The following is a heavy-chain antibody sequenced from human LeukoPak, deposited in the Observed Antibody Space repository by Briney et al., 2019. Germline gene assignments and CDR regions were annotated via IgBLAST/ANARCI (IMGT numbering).Heavy chain of an antibody. CDR3: AKLSDIVLEPAAIPLDS. CDR1: GGSISSYY. CDR2: IYYSGST. J-gene: IGHJ4*02. Sequence: SETLSLTCTVPGGSISSYYWSWIRQPPGKGLEWIGYIYYSGSTNYNPSLKSRVTISVATSKNQFSLKLSSVTAADTAVYYCAKLSDIVLEPAAIPLDSWGQGTLVTVSS. V-gene: IGHV4-59*01. D-gene: IGHD2-2*01.